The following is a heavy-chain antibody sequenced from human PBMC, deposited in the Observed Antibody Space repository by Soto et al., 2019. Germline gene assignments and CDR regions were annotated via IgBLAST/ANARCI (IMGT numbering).Heavy chain of an antibody. D-gene: IGHD1-26*01. CDR2: IYSGGSP. J-gene: IGHJ4*02. Sequence: VQLVETGGGMIQPGGSLTLSCAVSGFSVSSNYMSWVRQAPGKGLEWVSLIYSGGSPYYADSVKGRFVISRDNSKNTLYLQMNSLRVEDTAVYYCARRYIVGVTGDYWGQGTLVTVSS. CDR3: ARRYIVGVTGDY. V-gene: IGHV3-53*02. CDR1: GFSVSSNY.